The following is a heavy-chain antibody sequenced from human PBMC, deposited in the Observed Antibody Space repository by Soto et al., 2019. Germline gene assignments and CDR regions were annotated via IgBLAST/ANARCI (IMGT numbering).Heavy chain of an antibody. V-gene: IGHV1-18*01. CDR2: IGPYTGNT. D-gene: IGHD3-16*01. Sequence: QVQLVQSGDEVKKPGASVKVSCKASGYIFVNYGIAWVQQAPGQGLEWMGWIGPYTGNTHSATKIQGRLTMTTDTSTSTAYMDLGSLTSDDTAVYYCVMVDNYVTPTPQDVWGQGTTVTVSS. J-gene: IGHJ6*02. CDR1: GYIFVNYG. CDR3: VMVDNYVTPTPQDV.